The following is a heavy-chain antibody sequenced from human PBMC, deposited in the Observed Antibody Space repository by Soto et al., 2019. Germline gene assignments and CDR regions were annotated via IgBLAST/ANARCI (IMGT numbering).Heavy chain of an antibody. CDR3: AKEEKGWIIYPSTLPS. D-gene: IGHD1-1*01. CDR1: GYTFNTHA. CDR2: ILPIFGTA. J-gene: IGHJ5*02. V-gene: IGHV1-69*01. Sequence: QVHLVQSGAEVKEPGSSVRVSCKASGYTFNTHAIHWLRQAPGQGPEWMGVILPIFGTANYVERFQGRLTITADESTRTTSMELTGLTSEDMAFFCCAKEEKGWIIYPSTLPSWGQGTLVTVSS.